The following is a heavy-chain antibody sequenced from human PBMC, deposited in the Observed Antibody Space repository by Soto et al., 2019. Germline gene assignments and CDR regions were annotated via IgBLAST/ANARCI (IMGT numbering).Heavy chain of an antibody. CDR3: ARDHLVTTWAGYYYHMDV. D-gene: IGHD4-17*01. Sequence: GASVKVSCKASGYTFTSYGISWVRQAPGQGLEWMGWISAYNGNTNYAQKLQGRVTMTTDTSTSTAYMELRSLRSDDTAVYYCARDHLVTTWAGYYYHMDVRGKGTTDTVSS. J-gene: IGHJ6*03. V-gene: IGHV1-18*01. CDR2: ISAYNGNT. CDR1: GYTFTSYG.